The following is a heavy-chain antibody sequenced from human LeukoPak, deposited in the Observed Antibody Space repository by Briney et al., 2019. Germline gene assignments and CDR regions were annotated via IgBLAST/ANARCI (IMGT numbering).Heavy chain of an antibody. D-gene: IGHD4-23*01. CDR3: AGEDYGGYRFDY. Sequence: SGTLSLTCTVSGGSISNYYWSWTRQPPGKGLEWIAYIDYSGSTVYNPSLKSRVTISMDTSKRQFSLKLSSVAAADAAVYYCAGEDYGGYRFDYWGQGTLVTVSS. CDR1: GGSISNYY. V-gene: IGHV4-59*01. CDR2: IDYSGST. J-gene: IGHJ4*02.